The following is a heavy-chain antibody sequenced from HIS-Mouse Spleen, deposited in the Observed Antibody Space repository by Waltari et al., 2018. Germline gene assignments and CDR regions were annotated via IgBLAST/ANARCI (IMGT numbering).Heavy chain of an antibody. D-gene: IGHD6-13*01. CDR1: GGSISSSSYY. CDR2: IYYRGST. Sequence: QLQLQESGPGLVKPSETLSLTCTVSGGSISSSSYYWGWIRQPPGKGLEWIGGIYYRGSTYYNPSLKSRVTISVDTSQNQFSLKLSSVTAADTAVYYCAREIPYSSSWYDWYFDLWGRGTLVTVSS. V-gene: IGHV4-39*07. CDR3: AREIPYSSSWYDWYFDL. J-gene: IGHJ2*01.